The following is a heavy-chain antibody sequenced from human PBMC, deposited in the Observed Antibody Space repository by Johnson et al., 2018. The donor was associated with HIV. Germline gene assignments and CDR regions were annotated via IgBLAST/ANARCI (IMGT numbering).Heavy chain of an antibody. Sequence: QVQLVESGGGVVQPGKSLRLSCAASGFTFSYYGMHWVRQAPGKGLEWVSVIYSGGSTFYADSVKGRFTISRDNSKNTLYLQMNSLRTEDTAVYYCARGLLWFGELLEAFDIWGQGTMVTVSS. V-gene: IGHV3-NL1*01. CDR3: ARGLLWFGELLEAFDI. CDR2: IYSGGST. D-gene: IGHD3-10*01. CDR1: GFTFSYYG. J-gene: IGHJ3*02.